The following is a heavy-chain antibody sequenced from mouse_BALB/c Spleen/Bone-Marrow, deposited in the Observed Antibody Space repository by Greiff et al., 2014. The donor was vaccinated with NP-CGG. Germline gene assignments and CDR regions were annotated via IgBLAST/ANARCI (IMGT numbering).Heavy chain of an antibody. D-gene: IGHD1-1*01. CDR1: GFSLTGYG. J-gene: IGHJ4*01. CDR3: ARHYGSNYYAMDY. V-gene: IGHV2-6-7*01. CDR2: IWGDGRT. Sequence: KESGPGLVAPSQSLSITCTVSGFSLTGYGVNWVRQPPGKGLEWQGIIWGDGRTDYNSALKSRLSISKDNSKSQVFLKMNSLQTGDLARYYCARHYGSNYYAMDYWGQGTSVTVSS.